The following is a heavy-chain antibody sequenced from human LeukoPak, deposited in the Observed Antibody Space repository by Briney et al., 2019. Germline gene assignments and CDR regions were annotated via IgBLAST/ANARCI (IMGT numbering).Heavy chain of an antibody. V-gene: IGHV3-23*01. CDR1: GFTFSSYA. D-gene: IGHD5-24*01. Sequence: PGGSLRLSCIASGFTFSSYAMNWVRQVPGKGLEWVSTISGSGDKTFFADSVKGRFTISRDNSKNTLDLQMSSLRVEDTAVYYCARRGSADGWGAFDIWGQGTVVTVSS. CDR3: ARRGSADGWGAFDI. CDR2: ISGSGDKT. J-gene: IGHJ3*02.